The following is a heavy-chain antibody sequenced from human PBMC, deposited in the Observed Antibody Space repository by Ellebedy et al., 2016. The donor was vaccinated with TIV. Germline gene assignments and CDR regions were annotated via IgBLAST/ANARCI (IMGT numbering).Heavy chain of an antibody. CDR3: AKSTVVNPEGDAYDI. D-gene: IGHD4-23*01. CDR1: GFTVGNNY. J-gene: IGHJ3*02. V-gene: IGHV3-53*01. Sequence: GESLKISCTASGFTVGNNYMNWLRQAPGKGLEWVSLIYSGGDTVYADSVKGRFTISRDNAKTSLYLHMTGLRGEDTAVYYCAKSTVVNPEGDAYDIWGQGTKVTVSS. CDR2: IYSGGDT.